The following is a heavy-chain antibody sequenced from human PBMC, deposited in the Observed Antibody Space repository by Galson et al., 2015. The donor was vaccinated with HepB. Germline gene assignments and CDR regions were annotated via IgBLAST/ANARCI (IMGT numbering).Heavy chain of an antibody. D-gene: IGHD1-7*01. V-gene: IGHV3-49*04. CDR3: TRDLGTTGPYYFDY. J-gene: IGHJ4*02. CDR2: IRSKAFGGTA. CDR1: EFTFADYS. Sequence: SLRLSCAASEFTFADYSMCWVRQAPGKGLEWVGFIRSKAFGGTAEYAPSVKGRFTISRDDSKGIAYLQMSSLRAEDTAVYYCTRDLGTTGPYYFDYWGQGTLVTVSS.